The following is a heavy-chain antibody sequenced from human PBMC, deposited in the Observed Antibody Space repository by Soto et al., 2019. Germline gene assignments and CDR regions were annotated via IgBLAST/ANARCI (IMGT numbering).Heavy chain of an antibody. CDR2: MNPNSGNT. CDR3: ARAGRGKGGYDRPRGYYYYMDV. CDR1: GYTFTSYD. Sequence: ASVKVSCKASGYTFTSYDINWVRQATGQGLEWMGWMNPNSGNTGYAQKFQGRVTMTRNTSISTAYMELSSLRSEDTAVYYCARAGRGKGGYDRPRGYYYYMDVWGKGTTVTVSS. D-gene: IGHD5-12*01. V-gene: IGHV1-8*01. J-gene: IGHJ6*03.